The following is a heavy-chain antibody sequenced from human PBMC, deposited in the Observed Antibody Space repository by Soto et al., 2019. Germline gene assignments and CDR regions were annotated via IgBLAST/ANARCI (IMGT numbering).Heavy chain of an antibody. J-gene: IGHJ4*02. Sequence: QVHLVQSGAEVKKPGASVKVSCKGSGYAFTTYGITWVRQAPGQGLEWMGWISAHNGNTNYAQKRQGRVTVTRDTSTSTAYMELRSLRSDATAVYYCARGRYGDYWGQGALVTVSS. V-gene: IGHV1-18*01. CDR3: ARGRYGDY. CDR2: ISAHNGNT. CDR1: GYAFTTYG. D-gene: IGHD1-1*01.